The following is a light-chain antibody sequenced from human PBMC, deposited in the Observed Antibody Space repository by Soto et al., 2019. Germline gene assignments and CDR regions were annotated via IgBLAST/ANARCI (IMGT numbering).Light chain of an antibody. J-gene: IGLJ7*01. CDR2: VNSDGSH. CDR1: SGHSSNA. CDR3: QTWGTDIPVV. Sequence: QPVLTQSPSASASLGASVKLTCTLSSGHSSNAIAWHQQKPEKGPRYLMNVNSDGSHIKGDGIPDRFSGSSSGAERYLTISSLQSEDEADYYCQTWGTDIPVVFGGGTQLTVL. V-gene: IGLV4-69*01.